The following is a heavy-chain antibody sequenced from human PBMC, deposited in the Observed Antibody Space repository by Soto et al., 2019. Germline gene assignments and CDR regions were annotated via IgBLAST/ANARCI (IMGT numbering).Heavy chain of an antibody. D-gene: IGHD3-10*01. Sequence: EVQLLESGGGLVQPGGSLRLSYAASGRTFSTYAMSWVRQAPGKGLEWVSTVSASGSSTYYSDSVKGRFTISRDNSRNTFYLQMNSLRAEDTAVYYCAQIAGWFDPWGQGTLVTVSS. V-gene: IGHV3-23*01. J-gene: IGHJ5*02. CDR1: GRTFSTYA. CDR3: AQIAGWFDP. CDR2: VSASGSST.